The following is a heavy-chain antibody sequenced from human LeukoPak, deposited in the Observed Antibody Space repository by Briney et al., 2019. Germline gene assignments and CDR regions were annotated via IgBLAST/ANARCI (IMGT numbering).Heavy chain of an antibody. Sequence: PGGSLRLSCAASGFTFSSYEMNWVRQAPGKGLEWVSYISSSGSTIYYADSVKGRFTISRDNAKNSLYLQMNSLRAEDTAVYYCASPHGVRGYFDYWGQGTLVTVSS. CDR2: ISSSGSTI. J-gene: IGHJ4*02. CDR3: ASPHGVRGYFDY. CDR1: GFTFSSYE. D-gene: IGHD3-10*01. V-gene: IGHV3-48*03.